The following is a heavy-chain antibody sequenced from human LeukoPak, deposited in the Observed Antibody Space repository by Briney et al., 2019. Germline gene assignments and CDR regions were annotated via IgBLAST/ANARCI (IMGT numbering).Heavy chain of an antibody. Sequence: GRSLRLSCAASGFTFSSYGMHWVRQAPGKGLEWVAVIWYDGSNKYYADSVKGRFTISRDNSKNTLYLQMNSLRAEDTAVYYCARDPLGATRGGIGDAFDIWGQGTMVTVSS. D-gene: IGHD1-26*01. CDR2: IWYDGSNK. CDR1: GFTFSSYG. CDR3: ARDPLGATRGGIGDAFDI. V-gene: IGHV3-33*01. J-gene: IGHJ3*02.